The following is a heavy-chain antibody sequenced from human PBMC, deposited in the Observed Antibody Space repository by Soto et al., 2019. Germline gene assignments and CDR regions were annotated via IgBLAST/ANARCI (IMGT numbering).Heavy chain of an antibody. J-gene: IGHJ4*02. Sequence: QVQVQQWGAGLLKPSETLSLTCAVYGGSFNDYWWSWIRQSPGGGLEWIGEIFQSVTTNYNPSLKSRVTMSIDTSKSQVSLKLTSVTAADTATYYCARGRSYPWTFGGQGSLVAVSS. D-gene: IGHD3-3*01. CDR2: IFQSVTT. V-gene: IGHV4-34*02. CDR3: ARGRSYPWTF. CDR1: GGSFNDYW.